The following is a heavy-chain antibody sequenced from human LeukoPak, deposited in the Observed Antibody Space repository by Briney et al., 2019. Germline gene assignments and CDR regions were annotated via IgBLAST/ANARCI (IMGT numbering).Heavy chain of an antibody. V-gene: IGHV3-48*01. CDR2: ISSSSSTI. J-gene: IGHJ4*02. CDR3: ARDVTGTVANPFDY. CDR1: GFTFSSYS. D-gene: IGHD4-11*01. Sequence: GGSLRLSCAASGFTFSSYSMNWVRQAPGKGLEWVSYISSSSSTIYYADSVKGRFTISRDNAKNSLYLQMNSLRAEDTAVYYCARDVTGTVANPFDYWGQGTLVTVSS.